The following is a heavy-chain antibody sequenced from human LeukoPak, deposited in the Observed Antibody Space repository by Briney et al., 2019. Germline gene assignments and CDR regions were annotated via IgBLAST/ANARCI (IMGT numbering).Heavy chain of an antibody. CDR3: ARGLSCGSTTCYGGVMPVAVNYFYYYMDV. V-gene: IGHV1-8*03. CDR2: INPNSGNT. J-gene: IGHJ6*03. CDR1: GYIFSDYD. D-gene: IGHD2-2*01. Sequence: ASVKVSCKASGYIFSDYDINWVRQATGQGLEWMAWINPNSGNTGIAWKFRGRVTITRNISTHTVYMELSSLRSEDTAVYYCARGLSCGSTTCYGGVMPVAVNYFYYYMDVWGKGTTVTVSS.